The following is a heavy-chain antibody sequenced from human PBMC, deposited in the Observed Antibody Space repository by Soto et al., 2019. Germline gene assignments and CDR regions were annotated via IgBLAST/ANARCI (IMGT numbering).Heavy chain of an antibody. V-gene: IGHV3-11*04. J-gene: IGHJ3*02. D-gene: IGHD3-22*01. CDR1: GFTFTVYY. CDR2: ISSSGSTI. Sequence: GVSLRLSFASSGFTFTVYYMSWIRQAPGKGLEWVSYISSSGSTIYYADSVKGRFTISRDNSKNTLYLQMNSLRAEDTAVYYCARDQDDSSDPGAFDIWGQGTMVTVSS. CDR3: ARDQDDSSDPGAFDI.